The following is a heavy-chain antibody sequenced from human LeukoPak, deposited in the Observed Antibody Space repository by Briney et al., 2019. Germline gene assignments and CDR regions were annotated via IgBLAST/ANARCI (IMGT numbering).Heavy chain of an antibody. D-gene: IGHD3-16*01. V-gene: IGHV4-39*01. Sequence: SETLSLTCTVSGGSISSSSYYWGWIRQPPGKGLEWIATVYYTGSTYYNPSLKSRVTISVDTSENQFSLKLSSVTAADTAVYYCARQSARTPRAGGCFDNWGQGTLVTVSS. CDR2: VYYTGST. J-gene: IGHJ4*02. CDR1: GGSISSSSYY. CDR3: ARQSARTPRAGGCFDN.